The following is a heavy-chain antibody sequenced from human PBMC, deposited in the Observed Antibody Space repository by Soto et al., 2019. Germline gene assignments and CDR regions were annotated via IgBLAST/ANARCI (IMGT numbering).Heavy chain of an antibody. CDR2: FVPLFGTT. Sequence: QLVQSGSEVKKPGSSVQVSCQASGGTFSGYVVTWVRQAPGQGLEWMGEFVPLFGTTNYAQRFSGRITITAEESTSTAYMELRTLRSDDTAVYYCSTHGLGVSSPPYFDNWGQGTLGTVSS. J-gene: IGHJ4*02. D-gene: IGHD3-16*01. CDR3: STHGLGVSSPPYFDN. V-gene: IGHV1-69*01. CDR1: GGTFSGYV.